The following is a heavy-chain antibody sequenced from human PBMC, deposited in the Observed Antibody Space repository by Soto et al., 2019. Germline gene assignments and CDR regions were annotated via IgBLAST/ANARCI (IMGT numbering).Heavy chain of an antibody. V-gene: IGHV3-21*01. Sequence: GGSLRLSCEASGSTFSTYGMNWVRQAPGKGLEWVSAISSSSTYTYYADSLKGRFTISRDNAKNSLFLQMNSLRTEDTAVYYCARELGGYSSRFDLWGRGTLVTVSS. CDR1: GSTFSTYG. CDR3: ARELGGYSSRFDL. D-gene: IGHD5-18*01. CDR2: ISSSSTYT. J-gene: IGHJ2*01.